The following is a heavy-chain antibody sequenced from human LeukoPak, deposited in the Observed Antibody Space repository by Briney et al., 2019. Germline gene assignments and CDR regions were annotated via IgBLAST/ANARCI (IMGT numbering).Heavy chain of an antibody. CDR2: ITSGRVYV. CDR3: ARLFTFDGAGNYPPHLDY. J-gene: IGHJ4*02. CDR1: GFTFSSYS. D-gene: IGHD4/OR15-4a*01. V-gene: IGHV3-21*04. Sequence: GGSLRLSCTASGFTFSSYSMHWVRQAPGKGLEWVSSITSGRVYVSYADSVKGRFTISRDNAKSSLSLHMTSLTAEDTAVYYCARLFTFDGAGNYPPHLDYWGQGTLVTVSS.